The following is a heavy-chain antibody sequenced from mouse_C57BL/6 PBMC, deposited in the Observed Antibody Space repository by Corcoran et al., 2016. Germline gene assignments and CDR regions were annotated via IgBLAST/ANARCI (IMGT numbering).Heavy chain of an antibody. Sequence: EVQLQQSGPELVRPGASVKISCKASGYTFTDYYMNWVKQSHGKSLEWIGDINTNNGGTSYNQKFKGKATLTVDKSSSTAYMELRSLTSEDSAVYYCARKGWLLAYAMDYWGQGTSVTVSS. CDR2: INTNNGGT. J-gene: IGHJ4*01. CDR1: GYTFTDYY. D-gene: IGHD2-3*01. CDR3: ARKGWLLAYAMDY. V-gene: IGHV1-26*01.